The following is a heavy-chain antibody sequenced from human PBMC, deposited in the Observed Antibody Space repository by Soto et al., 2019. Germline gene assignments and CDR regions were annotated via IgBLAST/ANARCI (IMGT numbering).Heavy chain of an antibody. CDR1: GFTFSRYD. CDR3: ARALGARPSRHFDL. CDR2: IGTGGDT. J-gene: IGHJ2*01. Sequence: EVQLVESGGGLVQPGGSLRLSCAASGFTFSRYDMHWVRQATGKGPEWVSAIGTGGDTYYPGSVKGRFTISRENAKNSLYLQMNSRRAGETAVYYCARALGARPSRHFDLWGRGTLVTVAS. D-gene: IGHD1-26*01. V-gene: IGHV3-13*01.